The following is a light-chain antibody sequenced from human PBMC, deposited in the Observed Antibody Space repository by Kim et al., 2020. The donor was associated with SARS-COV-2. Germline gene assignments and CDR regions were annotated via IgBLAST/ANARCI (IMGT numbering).Light chain of an antibody. CDR1: KLGDKY. V-gene: IGLV3-1*01. J-gene: IGLJ3*02. Sequence: VSPGQTASITCSGDKLGDKYACWYQQKPGQSPVLVIYQDSKRPSGIPGRFSGSNSGNTATLTISGTQAMDEADYYCQAWDSSTWVFGGGTKLTVL. CDR2: QDS. CDR3: QAWDSSTWV.